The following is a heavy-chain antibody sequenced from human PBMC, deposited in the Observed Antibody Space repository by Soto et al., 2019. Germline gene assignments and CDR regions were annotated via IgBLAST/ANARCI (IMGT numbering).Heavy chain of an antibody. CDR3: ARWRIQLWYPFAY. CDR2: IYYSGST. D-gene: IGHD5-18*01. J-gene: IGHJ4*02. V-gene: IGHV4-61*08. Sequence: SETLSLTCAVSGGSISSGGYSWSWIRQPPGKGLEWIGYIYYSGSTNYNPSLKSRVTISVDTSKNQFSLKLSSVTAADTAVYYCARWRIQLWYPFAYWGQGTLVLVSS. CDR1: GGSISSGGYS.